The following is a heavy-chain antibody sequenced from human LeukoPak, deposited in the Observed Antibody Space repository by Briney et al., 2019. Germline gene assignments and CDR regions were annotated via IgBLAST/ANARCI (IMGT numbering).Heavy chain of an antibody. V-gene: IGHV3-7*01. CDR3: AREARFYYGSNDY. D-gene: IGHD3-10*01. J-gene: IGHJ4*02. CDR1: GFTFSNYW. CDR2: IKQDGSDK. Sequence: QTGGSLRLSCVASGFTFSNYWMSWVRQAPGKGLEWVANIKQDGSDKYYVDSVKGRFTISRDNAKNSLYLQMNSLRAEDTAVYYCAREARFYYGSNDYWGQGTLVTVSS.